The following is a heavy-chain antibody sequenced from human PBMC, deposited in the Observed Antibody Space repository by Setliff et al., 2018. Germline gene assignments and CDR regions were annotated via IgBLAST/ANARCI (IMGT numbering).Heavy chain of an antibody. V-gene: IGHV3-23*01. CDR1: GFTFSTYA. D-gene: IGHD2-8*01. CDR3: AKTDGTNLGYFDN. Sequence: GGSLRLSCAASGFTFSTYAMSWVRQAPGKGLEWVSSISDSSGSTYYADAVKGRLTISRDNSKNTLYLQMNSLRADDTAVYYCAKTDGTNLGYFDNWGQGTLVTVSS. J-gene: IGHJ4*02. CDR2: ISDSSGST.